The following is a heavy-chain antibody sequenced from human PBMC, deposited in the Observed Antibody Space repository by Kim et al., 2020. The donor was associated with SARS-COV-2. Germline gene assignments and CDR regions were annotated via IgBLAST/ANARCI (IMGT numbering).Heavy chain of an antibody. CDR2: IIPIFGTA. J-gene: IGHJ5*02. CDR1: GGTFSSYA. V-gene: IGHV1-69*13. D-gene: IGHD6-13*01. CDR3: AVAAAVTAWFDP. Sequence: SVKVSCKASGGTFSSYAISWVRQAPGQGLEWMGGIIPIFGTANYAQKFQGRVTITADESTSTAYMELSSLRSEDTAVYYCAVAAAVTAWFDPWGQGTLVTVSS.